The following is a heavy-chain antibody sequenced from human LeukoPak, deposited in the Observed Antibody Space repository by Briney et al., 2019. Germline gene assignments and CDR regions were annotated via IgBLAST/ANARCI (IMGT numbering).Heavy chain of an antibody. CDR1: GFTFSSYA. J-gene: IGHJ3*02. Sequence: PGGSLRLSCAASGFTFSSYAMSWVRQAPGKGLEWVLAISGSGGSTYYADSVKGRFTISRDNSKNTLYLQMNSLRAEDTAVYYCAKAWVVTPPLRGAFDIWGQGTMVTVSS. CDR3: AKAWVVTPPLRGAFDI. D-gene: IGHD4-23*01. V-gene: IGHV3-23*01. CDR2: ISGSGGST.